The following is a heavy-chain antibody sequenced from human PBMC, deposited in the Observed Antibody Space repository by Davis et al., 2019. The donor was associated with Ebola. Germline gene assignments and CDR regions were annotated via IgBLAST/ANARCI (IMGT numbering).Heavy chain of an antibody. D-gene: IGHD1-26*01. CDR1: GFTFSSYA. Sequence: ESLKISCAASGFTFSSYAMTWVRQAPGKGLEWVSAISGSGGDTYYADSVKGRFTISRDNSKNTLYLQMNSLRAEDTAVYYCAKGSLVGATTWYFDLWGRGTLVTVSS. CDR2: ISGSGGDT. J-gene: IGHJ2*01. CDR3: AKGSLVGATTWYFDL. V-gene: IGHV3-23*01.